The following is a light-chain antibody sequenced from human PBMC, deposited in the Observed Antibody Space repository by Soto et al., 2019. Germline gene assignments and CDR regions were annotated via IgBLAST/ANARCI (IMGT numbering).Light chain of an antibody. V-gene: IGLV4-69*01. CDR1: RGHSAYA. CDR2: LNSDGRH. J-gene: IGLJ3*02. Sequence: QPVLTQSSSASASLGASVKLTCTLSRGHSAYAIAWLQQQPQKGPRYLMKLNSDGRHIRGDGIPDRFSGSSSGAERYLTISSLQSDDEAVYYCQTWGAGIVVFGVGTKVTVL. CDR3: QTWGAGIVV.